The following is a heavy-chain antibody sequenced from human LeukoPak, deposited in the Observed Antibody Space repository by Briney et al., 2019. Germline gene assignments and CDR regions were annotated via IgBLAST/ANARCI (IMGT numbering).Heavy chain of an antibody. CDR2: ISPYNGNT. CDR3: AREYRSSTSCSGGWWFDP. J-gene: IGHJ5*02. Sequence: ASVKVSCKASGYTFTSYGISWVRQAPGQGLEWLGWISPYNGNTNYAQKFQGRVTMTRSTSISTAYMELNSLRSDDTAVYYCAREYRSSTSCSGGWWFDPWGQGTLVTVSS. D-gene: IGHD2-2*01. CDR1: GYTFTSYG. V-gene: IGHV1-18*01.